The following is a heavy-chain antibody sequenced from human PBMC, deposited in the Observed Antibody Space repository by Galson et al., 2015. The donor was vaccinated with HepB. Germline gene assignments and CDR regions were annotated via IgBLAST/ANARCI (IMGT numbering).Heavy chain of an antibody. D-gene: IGHD1-26*01. CDR3: ARRQGDYYGLDV. V-gene: IGHV1-3*01. Sequence: SVKVSCKASGYTFTSNAIHWVRQAPGQRLQWMGWINAGNGNTKYSQKFQGRVTITRDTSATTAYMELSSLRSEDTAIYYCARRQGDYYGLDVWGQGTTVTVSS. J-gene: IGHJ6*02. CDR1: GYTFTSNA. CDR2: INAGNGNT.